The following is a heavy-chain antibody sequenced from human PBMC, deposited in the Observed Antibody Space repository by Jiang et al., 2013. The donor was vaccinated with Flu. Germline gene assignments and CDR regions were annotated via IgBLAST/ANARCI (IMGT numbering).Heavy chain of an antibody. Sequence: ISSYYWSWIRQPPGKGLEWIGYIYYSGSTNXNPSLKSRVTISVDTSKNQFSLKLSSVTAADTAVYYCARDVLDSDEGGYGFDYWGQGTLVTVSS. CDR3: ARDVLDSDEGGYGFDY. D-gene: IGHD5-12*01. CDR1: ISSYY. J-gene: IGHJ4*02. CDR2: IYYSGST. V-gene: IGHV4-59*01.